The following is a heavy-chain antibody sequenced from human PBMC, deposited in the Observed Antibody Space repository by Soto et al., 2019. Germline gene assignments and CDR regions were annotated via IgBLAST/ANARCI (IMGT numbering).Heavy chain of an antibody. CDR3: ARGRDVVVVAATPSDY. J-gene: IGHJ4*02. Sequence: ASVKVSCEASGYNFTSYYMHWVRQAPGQGLEWMGIINPSGGSTSYAQKFQGRVTMTRDTSTSTVYMELSSLRSEDTAVYYCARGRDVVVVAATPSDYWGQGTLVTVSS. V-gene: IGHV1-46*03. CDR1: GYNFTSYY. D-gene: IGHD2-15*01. CDR2: INPSGGST.